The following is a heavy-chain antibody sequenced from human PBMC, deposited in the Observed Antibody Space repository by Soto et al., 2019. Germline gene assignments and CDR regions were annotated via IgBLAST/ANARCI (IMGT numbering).Heavy chain of an antibody. CDR2: IYYSGST. J-gene: IGHJ6*02. V-gene: IGHV4-39*01. CDR1: GGSISSSSYY. Sequence: SETLSLTCTVSGGSISSSSYYWGWIRQPPGKGLEWIGSIYYSGSTYYNPSLKSRVTISVDTSKNQFSLKLSSVTAADTAVYYCALVAVANYVWGSYRRGGLETSWYYGMDVWGQGTTVTVSS. D-gene: IGHD3-16*02. CDR3: ALVAVANYVWGSYRRGGLETSWYYGMDV.